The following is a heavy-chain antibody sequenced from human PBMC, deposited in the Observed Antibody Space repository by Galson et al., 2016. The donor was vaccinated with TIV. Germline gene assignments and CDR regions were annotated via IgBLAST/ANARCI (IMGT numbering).Heavy chain of an antibody. J-gene: IGHJ4*02. CDR2: SNPQSGDT. CDR1: GYTFSGYY. V-gene: IGHV1-2*02. D-gene: IGHD3-16*01. CDR3: ARDVGDPDTLPFDY. Sequence: SVKVSCKASGYTFSGYYIHWLRQAPGQRLEWMGWSNPQSGDTNYAQKLQGRVTMTRDTSVATAYMELTRLTSAATAVYYCARDVGDPDTLPFDYWGPGPRVTVSP.